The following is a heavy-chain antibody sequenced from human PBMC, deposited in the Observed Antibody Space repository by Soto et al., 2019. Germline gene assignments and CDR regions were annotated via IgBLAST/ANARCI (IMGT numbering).Heavy chain of an antibody. CDR2: ISSSSSTI. V-gene: IGHV3-48*01. CDR1: GFTFSSYS. D-gene: IGHD3-10*01. CDR3: ARDEGYYGSGSSSVY. J-gene: IGHJ4*02. Sequence: GGSLRLSCAASGFTFSSYSMNWVRQAPGKGLEWVSYISSSSSTIYYADSVKGRFTISRDNAKNSLYLQMNGLRAEDTAVYYCARDEGYYGSGSSSVYWGQGTLVTVSS.